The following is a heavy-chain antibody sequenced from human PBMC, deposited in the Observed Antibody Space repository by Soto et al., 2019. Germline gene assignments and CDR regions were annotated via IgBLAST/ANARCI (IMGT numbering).Heavy chain of an antibody. CDR2: INHSGST. D-gene: IGHD1-26*01. CDR1: GGSFSGYY. J-gene: IGHJ4*02. CDR3: ASRTSGSYYRVDY. V-gene: IGHV4-34*01. Sequence: SETLSLTCAVYGGSFSGYYWSWIRQPPGKGLEWIGEINHSGSTNYNPSLKSRVNISVDTSKNQFSLKLSSVTAADTAVYYCASRTSGSYYRVDYWGQGTLVTVSS.